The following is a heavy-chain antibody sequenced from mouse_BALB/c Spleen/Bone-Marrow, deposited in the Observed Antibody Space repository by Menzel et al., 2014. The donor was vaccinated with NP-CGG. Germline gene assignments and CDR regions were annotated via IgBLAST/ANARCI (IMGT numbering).Heavy chain of an antibody. D-gene: IGHD2-4*01. CDR2: IYPGDDDT. J-gene: IGHJ2*01. Sequence: QVQLKQSGAELVRPGSSVKISCKASGYAFSSYWLNWVKQRPGQGLEWIGQIYPGDDDTNYNGKFKGKATLTADKSSSTAYMQLRSLTSEDSAVYFCTRRYYDYDVRYFDYWGQGTTLTVSS. V-gene: IGHV1-80*01. CDR1: GYAFSSYW. CDR3: TRRYYDYDVRYFDY.